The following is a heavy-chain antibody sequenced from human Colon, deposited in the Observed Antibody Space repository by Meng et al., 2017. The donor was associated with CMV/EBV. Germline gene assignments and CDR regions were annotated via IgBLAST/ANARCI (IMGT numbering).Heavy chain of an antibody. CDR2: VYYTEST. Sequence: GGTVKGGSVYWNWIRPPPGQDLEWVGHVYYTESTNYNPSLRGRVTVSLDTSKNQFSLILNSVTASDTAVYYCARGKTMYGVTYYFDSWGQGTLVTVSS. CDR3: ARGKTMYGVTYYFDS. D-gene: IGHD3-3*01. CDR1: GGTVKGGSVY. V-gene: IGHV4-61*01. J-gene: IGHJ4*02.